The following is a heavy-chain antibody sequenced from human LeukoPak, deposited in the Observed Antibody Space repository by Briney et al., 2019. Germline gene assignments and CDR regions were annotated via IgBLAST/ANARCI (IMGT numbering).Heavy chain of an antibody. CDR1: GCSISSCC. CDR3: TRLIGDIAVSGTSWFDP. CDR2: IYTSGGA. J-gene: IGHJ5*02. Sequence: SETLSLTCTVSGCSISSCCWSWIRQPPGKGLEWIGYIYTSGGANYNPSLKSRVTFSVDTSKNQFSLKLSSVTAADTAMYYCTRLIGDIAVSGTSWFDPWAQGTLVTVSP. D-gene: IGHD6-19*01. V-gene: IGHV4-4*09.